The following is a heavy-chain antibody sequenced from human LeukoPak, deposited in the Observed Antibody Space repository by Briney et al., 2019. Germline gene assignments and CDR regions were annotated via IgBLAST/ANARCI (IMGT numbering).Heavy chain of an antibody. CDR2: INPNSGGT. Sequence: ASVKVSCKASGYTFTGHYRHWVRQAPGQGLEWMGWINPNSGGTNYAQKFQGRVTMTRDTSTSTASMELSRLRTDDTAVYYCARDEATSGYYSGTFDYWGQGTLVTVSS. J-gene: IGHJ4*02. CDR3: ARDEATSGYYSGTFDY. V-gene: IGHV1-2*02. CDR1: GYTFTGHY. D-gene: IGHD3-22*01.